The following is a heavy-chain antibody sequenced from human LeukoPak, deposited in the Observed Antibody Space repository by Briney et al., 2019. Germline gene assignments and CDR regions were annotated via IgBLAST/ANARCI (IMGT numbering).Heavy chain of an antibody. CDR2: FDPEDGET. V-gene: IGHV1-24*01. J-gene: IGHJ3*02. CDR3: ATDQSTFDAFDI. D-gene: IGHD2/OR15-2a*01. CDR1: GYIFSAYY. Sequence: ASVKVSCKASGYIFSAYYMHWVRQAPRKGLEWMGGFDPEDGETIYAQKFQGRVTMTEDTSTDTAYMELSSLRSEDTAVYYCATDQSTFDAFDIWGQGTMVTVSS.